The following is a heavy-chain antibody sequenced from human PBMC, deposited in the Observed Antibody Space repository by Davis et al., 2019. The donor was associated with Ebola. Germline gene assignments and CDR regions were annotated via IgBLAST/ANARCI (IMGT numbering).Heavy chain of an antibody. CDR3: ARVLAARPWYFDL. CDR2: IYYSGST. V-gene: IGHV4-39*01. Sequence: PSETLSPTCTLPGGSTSSSSYYWGWIRQPPGKGLEWLGCIYYSGSTYYNPSLKSRVTISVDTSKNQFSLKLSSVTAADTAVYYCARVLAARPWYFDLWGRGTLVTVSS. CDR1: GGSTSSSSYY. J-gene: IGHJ2*01. D-gene: IGHD6-6*01.